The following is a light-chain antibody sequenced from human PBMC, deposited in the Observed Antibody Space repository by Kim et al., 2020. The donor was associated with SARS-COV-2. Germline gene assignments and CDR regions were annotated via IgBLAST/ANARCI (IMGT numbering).Light chain of an antibody. Sequence: EIVLTQSPGTLSLSPGERVTLSCTATQSVTSNYLAWYQQKPGQTPRLLIYGAFNRATGIPDRFSGSGSGTDFTLTISRLEPEDFAVYHCHQYDNSPWTFGQGTKVDIK. CDR2: GAF. J-gene: IGKJ1*01. CDR1: QSVTSNY. V-gene: IGKV3-20*01. CDR3: HQYDNSPWT.